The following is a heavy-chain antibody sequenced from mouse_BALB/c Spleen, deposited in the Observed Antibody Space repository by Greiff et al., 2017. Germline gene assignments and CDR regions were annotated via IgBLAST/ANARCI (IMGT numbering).Heavy chain of an antibody. CDR1: GFNIKDTY. J-gene: IGHJ1*01. V-gene: IGHV14-3*02. Sequence: VQLKESGAELVKPGASVKLSCTASGFNIKDTYMHWVKQRPEQGLEWIGRIDPANGNTKYDPKFQGKATITADTSSNTAYLQLSSLTSEDTAVYYCARSSYDYDWYFDVWGAGTTVTVSS. D-gene: IGHD2-4*01. CDR3: ARSSYDYDWYFDV. CDR2: IDPANGNT.